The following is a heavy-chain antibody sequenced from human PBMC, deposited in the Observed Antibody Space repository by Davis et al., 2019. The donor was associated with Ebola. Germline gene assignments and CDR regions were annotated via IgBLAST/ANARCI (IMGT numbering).Heavy chain of an antibody. CDR1: GYTFTSYG. V-gene: IGHV1-18*01. D-gene: IGHD6-13*01. CDR2: ISAYNGNT. Sequence: ASVKVSCKASGYTFTSYGISWVRQAPGQGLEWMGWISAYNGNTNYAQKLQGRVTMTTDTSTSTAYMELRSLRSDDTAVYYCARRGRIAAAGKGSNWSDPWGQGTLVTVSS. CDR3: ARRGRIAAAGKGSNWSDP. J-gene: IGHJ5*02.